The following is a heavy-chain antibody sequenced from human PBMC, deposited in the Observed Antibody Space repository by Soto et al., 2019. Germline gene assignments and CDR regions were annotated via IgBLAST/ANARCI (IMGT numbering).Heavy chain of an antibody. D-gene: IGHD3-3*01. CDR3: AKRDVRFLEWLLWDYFDY. CDR2: ISGSGGST. CDR1: GFTFSSYA. V-gene: IGHV3-23*01. J-gene: IGHJ4*02. Sequence: GGSLRLSCAASGFTFSSYAMSWVRQAPGKGLEWVSAISGSGGSTYYADSVKGRFTISRDNSKNTLYLQMNSLRAEDTAVYYCAKRDVRFLEWLLWDYFDYWGQGTLVTVSS.